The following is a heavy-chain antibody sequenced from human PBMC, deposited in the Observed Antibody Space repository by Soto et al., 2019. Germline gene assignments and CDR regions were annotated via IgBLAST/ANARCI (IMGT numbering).Heavy chain of an antibody. D-gene: IGHD2-21*01. CDR1: GFTFNTYA. CDR3: GRHWGG. CDR2: IATTGETT. J-gene: IGHJ4*01. V-gene: IGHV3-23*01. Sequence: EVQLLESGGGLVQPGGSLRLSCAASGFTFNTYAMSWVRQAPGTGLEWVSSIATTGETTFYADSVRGRFTISRDNSKNTLFLQINTLRADDTSIYDCGRHWGGWGHGTLFTVSS.